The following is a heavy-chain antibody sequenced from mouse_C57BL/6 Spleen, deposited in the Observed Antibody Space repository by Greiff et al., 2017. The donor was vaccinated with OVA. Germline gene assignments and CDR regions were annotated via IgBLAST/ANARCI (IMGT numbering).Heavy chain of an antibody. CDR1: GYTFTDYN. D-gene: IGHD1-1*01. J-gene: IGHJ4*01. V-gene: IGHV1-18*01. Sequence: EVKLVESGPELVKPGASVKIPCKASGYTFTDYNMDWVKQSHGKSLEWIGDINPNNGGTIYNQKFKGKATLTVDKSSSTAYMELRSLTSEDTAVYYCARGAGSSHGAMDYWGQGTSVTVSS. CDR3: ARGAGSSHGAMDY. CDR2: INPNNGGT.